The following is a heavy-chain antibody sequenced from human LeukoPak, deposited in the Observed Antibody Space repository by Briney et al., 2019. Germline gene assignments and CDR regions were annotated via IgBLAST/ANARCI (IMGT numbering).Heavy chain of an antibody. D-gene: IGHD3-9*01. CDR2: ISHSGSI. V-gene: IGHV4-4*02. CDR1: GGSISRSNW. Sequence: SETLSLTCAVTGGSISRSNWWSWVRQPPGKGLEWIGEISHSGSINYNPSLKSRVTMSVDESKNQFSLKLSSVTAADSAVYYCARGDYDILTGWGGDWFDPWGQGILVTVSS. J-gene: IGHJ5*02. CDR3: ARGDYDILTGWGGDWFDP.